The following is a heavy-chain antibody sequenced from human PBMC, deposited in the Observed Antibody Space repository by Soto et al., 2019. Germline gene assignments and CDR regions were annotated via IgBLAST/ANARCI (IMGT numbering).Heavy chain of an antibody. J-gene: IGHJ4*02. CDR3: AKDNLPFAVAAPFHY. CDR2: ISYDGSNK. D-gene: IGHD6-19*01. V-gene: IGHV3-30*18. CDR1: GFTFSSYG. Sequence: QVQLVESGGGVVQPGRSLRLSCAASGFTFSSYGMHWVRQAPGKGLEWVAVISYDGSNKYYADSVKGRFTISRDNSKNTLYLQMNTLISEHTAVYYCAKDNLPFAVAAPFHYCFQGTLVTVSS.